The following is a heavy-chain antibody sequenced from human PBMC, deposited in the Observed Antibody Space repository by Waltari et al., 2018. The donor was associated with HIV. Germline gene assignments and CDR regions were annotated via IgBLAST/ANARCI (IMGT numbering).Heavy chain of an antibody. CDR3: ATETWVRGVKGGS. Sequence: QVQLVQSGAEVKKPGASAKVSCKVSGYTITELSMHWGGQAPGKGLEWMGRFDREVCTTVYAQKLQGRDTMNEDTSTDTAYMELSSLRSEDTAVYYCATETWVRGVKGGSWGQGTLVTVSS. CDR1: GYTITELS. J-gene: IGHJ5*02. D-gene: IGHD3-10*01. V-gene: IGHV1-24*01. CDR2: FDREVCTT.